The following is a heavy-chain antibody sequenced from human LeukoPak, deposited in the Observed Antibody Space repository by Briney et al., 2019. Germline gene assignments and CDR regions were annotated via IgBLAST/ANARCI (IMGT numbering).Heavy chain of an antibody. CDR3: ARDFYGYGDYVSEWFDP. CDR1: GGSISSYY. CDR2: IYTSGST. V-gene: IGHV4-4*07. J-gene: IGHJ5*02. Sequence: PSETLSLTCTVSGGSISSYYWSWIRQPAGKGLEWIGRIYTSGSTNYNPSLKSRVTMSVDTSKNQFSLKLSSVTAADTAAYYCARDFYGYGDYVSEWFDPWGQGTLVTVSS. D-gene: IGHD4-17*01.